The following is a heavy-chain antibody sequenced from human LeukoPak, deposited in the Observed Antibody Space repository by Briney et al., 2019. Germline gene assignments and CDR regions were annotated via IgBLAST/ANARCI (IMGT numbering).Heavy chain of an antibody. CDR3: AKAPVTTCSGAYCYPFDY. Sequence: PGGSLRLSCAVSGFPLSSYAMSWVRQAPGKGLEWVSATSSSDAGTYYADSVRGRFTISRDNSKNTLYLQMNSLRAGDAAVYYCAKAPVTTCSGAYCYPFDYWSQGTLVTVSS. J-gene: IGHJ4*02. D-gene: IGHD2-15*01. V-gene: IGHV3-23*01. CDR2: TSSSDAGT. CDR1: GFPLSSYA.